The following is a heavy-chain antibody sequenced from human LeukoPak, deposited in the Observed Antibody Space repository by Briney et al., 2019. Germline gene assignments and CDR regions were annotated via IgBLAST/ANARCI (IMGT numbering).Heavy chain of an antibody. Sequence: PGGSLRLSCAASGFTFSDYYMSWIRQAPGKGLEWVSYISSSGSTIYYADSVRGRFTISRDNAKNSLYLQMNSLRAEDTALYYCAKDRGPYYYDSSGYSREDYFDYWGQGTLVTVSS. V-gene: IGHV3-11*01. CDR1: GFTFSDYY. D-gene: IGHD3-22*01. J-gene: IGHJ4*02. CDR3: AKDRGPYYYDSSGYSREDYFDY. CDR2: ISSSGSTI.